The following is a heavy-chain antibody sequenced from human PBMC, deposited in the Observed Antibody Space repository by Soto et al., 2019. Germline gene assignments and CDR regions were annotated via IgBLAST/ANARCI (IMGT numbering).Heavy chain of an antibody. D-gene: IGHD4-17*01. J-gene: IGHJ6*02. V-gene: IGHV3-23*01. CDR3: AKDLQGYGDYEYHYYYGMDV. Sequence: GGSLRLSCAASGFTFSSYAMSWVRQAPGKGLEWVSAISGSGGSTYYADSVKGRFTISRDNSKNTLYLQMNSLRAEDTAVYYCAKDLQGYGDYEYHYYYGMDVWGQGTTVTVSS. CDR1: GFTFSSYA. CDR2: ISGSGGST.